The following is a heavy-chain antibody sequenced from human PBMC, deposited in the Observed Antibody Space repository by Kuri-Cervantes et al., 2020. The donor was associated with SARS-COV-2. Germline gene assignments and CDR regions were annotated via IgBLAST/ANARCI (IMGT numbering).Heavy chain of an antibody. J-gene: IGHJ4*02. V-gene: IGHV3-33*08. CDR1: GFTFSSYG. CDR2: IWYDGSNK. Sequence: GESLKISCAASGFTFSSYGMHWVRQAPGKGLEWVAVIWYDGSNKYCADSVKGRFTISRDNSKNTLYLQMNRLSAEDTAVYYCARDMACTSTSCYGFDYWGQGTLVTVSS. D-gene: IGHD2-2*01. CDR3: ARDMACTSTSCYGFDY.